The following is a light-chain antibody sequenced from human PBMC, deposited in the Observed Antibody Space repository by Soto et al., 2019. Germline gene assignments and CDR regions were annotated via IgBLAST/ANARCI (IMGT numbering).Light chain of an antibody. CDR3: MQATQFPIT. CDR2: KVF. Sequence: DIVMTQTPLSSPVTLGQPASISCRSSQSLLHSDGNTYLSWLQQRPGQPPRLLIYKVFNRFSGVPDRFSGSGAGTDFTLKISRVEAEDVRIYYCMQATQFPITFGPGTKVDIK. V-gene: IGKV2-24*01. CDR1: QSLLHSDGNTY. J-gene: IGKJ3*01.